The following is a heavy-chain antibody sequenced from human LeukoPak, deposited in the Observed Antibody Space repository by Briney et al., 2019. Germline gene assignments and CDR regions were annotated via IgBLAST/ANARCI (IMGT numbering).Heavy chain of an antibody. CDR1: GYTLTELS. D-gene: IGHD1-1*01. Sequence: ASVKVSCKVSGYTLTELSMHWVRQAPGKGLEWMGGFDPEDGETIYAQKFQGRVTMTEDTSTDTAYVELSSLRSEDTAVYYCATDPRDLGRNIRGTITGTTDYWGQGTLVTVSS. CDR3: ATDPRDLGRNIRGTITGTTDY. CDR2: FDPEDGET. V-gene: IGHV1-24*01. J-gene: IGHJ4*02.